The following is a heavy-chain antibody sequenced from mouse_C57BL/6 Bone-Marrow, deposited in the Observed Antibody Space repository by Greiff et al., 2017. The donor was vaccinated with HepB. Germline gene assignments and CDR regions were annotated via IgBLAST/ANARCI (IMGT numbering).Heavy chain of an antibody. J-gene: IGHJ3*01. CDR3: ARSGDYEGAY. V-gene: IGHV1-64*01. CDR1: GYTFTSYW. D-gene: IGHD2-4*01. CDR2: IHPNSGST. Sequence: QVQLQHPGAELVKPGASVKLSCKASGYTFTSYWMHWVKQRPGQGLEWIGMIHPNSGSTNYNEKFKSKATLTVDKSSSTAYMQLSSLTSEDSAVYYCARSGDYEGAYWGQGTLVTVSA.